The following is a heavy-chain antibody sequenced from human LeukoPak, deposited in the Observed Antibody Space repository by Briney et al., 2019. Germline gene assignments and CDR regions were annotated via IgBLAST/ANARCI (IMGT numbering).Heavy chain of an antibody. CDR3: ARDRYYDSSGYYLKHFDY. V-gene: IGHV1-18*01. CDR2: ISAYNGNT. CDR1: GYTFTSYG. Sequence: ASVKVSCKASGYTFTSYGISWVRQAPGQGLEWMGWISAYNGNTNCAQKLQGRVTMTTDTSTSTAYMELRSLRSDDTAVYYCARDRYYDSSGYYLKHFDYWGQGTLVTVSS. D-gene: IGHD3-22*01. J-gene: IGHJ4*02.